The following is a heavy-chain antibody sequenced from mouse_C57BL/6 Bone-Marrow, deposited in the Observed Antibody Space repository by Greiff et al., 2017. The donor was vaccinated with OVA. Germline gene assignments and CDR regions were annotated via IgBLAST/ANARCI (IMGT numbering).Heavy chain of an antibody. J-gene: IGHJ2*01. Sequence: VQLQQSGAELARPGASVKMSCKASGYTFTSYTMHWVKPRPGQGLEWIGYINPSSGYTKYNQKFKDKATLTADKSSSTAYMQLSSLTSEDAAVYYCARSRGYDYWGQGTTLTVSS. CDR2: INPSSGYT. CDR3: ARSRGYDY. V-gene: IGHV1-4*01. D-gene: IGHD2-2*01. CDR1: GYTFTSYT.